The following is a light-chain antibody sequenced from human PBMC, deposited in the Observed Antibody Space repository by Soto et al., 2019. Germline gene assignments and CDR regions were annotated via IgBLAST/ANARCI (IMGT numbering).Light chain of an antibody. Sequence: QAVVTQEPSFSVSPGRTVTLTCGLSSGSVSTTYYPTWYQQTPGQAPRTLIYSTDTRSSGVPDRFSGSILGNKAALTITGAQADDESDYYCVLYMGRGIWVFGGGTKLTGL. CDR3: VLYMGRGIWV. J-gene: IGLJ3*02. CDR2: STD. V-gene: IGLV8-61*01. CDR1: SGSVSTTYY.